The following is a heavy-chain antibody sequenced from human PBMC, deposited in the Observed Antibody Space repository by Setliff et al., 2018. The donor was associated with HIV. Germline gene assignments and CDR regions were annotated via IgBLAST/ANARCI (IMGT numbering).Heavy chain of an antibody. CDR1: GYTFTGYY. CDR2: INPNSGGT. CDR3: ARGHCSGTNCYGVDYYGMDV. D-gene: IGHD2-2*01. V-gene: IGHV1-2*04. J-gene: IGHJ6*02. Sequence: EASVKVSCKASGYTFTGYYMHWVRQAPGQGLEWMGWINPNSGGTNYAQKFQGWVTMTRDTSISTAYMELSRLRSDDTAVYYCARGHCSGTNCYGVDYYGMDVWGQGTTVTVSS.